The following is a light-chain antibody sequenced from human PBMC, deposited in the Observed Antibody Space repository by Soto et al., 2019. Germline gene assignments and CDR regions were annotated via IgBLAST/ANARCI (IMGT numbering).Light chain of an antibody. V-gene: IGLV2-23*02. CDR2: EVS. CDR1: SSDVGSYNV. CDR3: CSYAGSSSAYV. J-gene: IGLJ1*01. Sequence: QSVLTQPASVSGSPGQSITISCTGTSSDVGSYNVVSWYQQHPGKAPKLLIYEVSKRPSGVSDRFSDSKSGNTASLTISGLQAEDEADYHCCSYAGSSSAYVFGTGTKVTVL.